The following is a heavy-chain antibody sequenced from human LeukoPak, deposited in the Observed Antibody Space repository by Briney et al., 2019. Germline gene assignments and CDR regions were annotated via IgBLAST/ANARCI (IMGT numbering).Heavy chain of an antibody. CDR3: VRGPYGSSISNWFDP. V-gene: IGHV4-61*08. CDR1: GGSISNRAYY. CDR2: IYYNGDT. J-gene: IGHJ5*02. Sequence: SETLSLTCNVSGGSISNRAYYWAWIRQPPGKGLEWIGYIYYNGDTHYNPSLNSRLSMSVDTPNKQFSLNLRSVTAADTAVYYCVRGPYGSSISNWFDPWGQGLLVTVSS. D-gene: IGHD3-10*01.